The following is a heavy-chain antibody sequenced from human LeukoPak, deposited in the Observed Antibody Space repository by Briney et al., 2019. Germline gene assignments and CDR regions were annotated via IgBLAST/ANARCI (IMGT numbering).Heavy chain of an antibody. V-gene: IGHV1-2*02. CDR2: INPNSGGT. CDR3: ARVRIGQQLDKYYYYAMDV. D-gene: IGHD6-13*01. CDR1: GYTFTAYS. J-gene: IGHJ6*02. Sequence: ASVKVSCKASGYTFTAYSMHWVRQAPGQGLEWMGWINPNSGGTDCAQRFQGRVTMTRDTSITMLYMEMSSLTPDDTAVYYCARVRIGQQLDKYYYYAMDVWGQGTTVTVSS.